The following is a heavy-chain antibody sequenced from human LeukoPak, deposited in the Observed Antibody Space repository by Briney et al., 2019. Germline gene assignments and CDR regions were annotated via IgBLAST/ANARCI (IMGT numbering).Heavy chain of an antibody. J-gene: IGHJ4*02. CDR2: IDANNGGT. CDR3: ARDPSSVTLYFFDY. CDR1: GYTFRGNY. Sequence: ASVKISCKASGYTFRGNYIHWLRQAPGQGLEWMGWIDANNGGTKSAQKFQGRVTMSRDTSISTAYMDLSSLSPDDAAVYYCARDPSSVTLYFFDYWGQGTLVTVSS. D-gene: IGHD4-11*01. V-gene: IGHV1-2*02.